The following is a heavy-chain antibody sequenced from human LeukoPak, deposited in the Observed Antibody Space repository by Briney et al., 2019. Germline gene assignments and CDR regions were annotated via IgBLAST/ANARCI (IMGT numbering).Heavy chain of an antibody. D-gene: IGHD3-10*01. J-gene: IGHJ4*02. CDR2: IKSKTDGGTT. CDR1: GFTFSNAW. V-gene: IGHV3-15*01. Sequence: GGSLRLSCAASGFTFSNAWMSWVRQAPGKGLEWVGRIKSKTDGGTTDYAAPVKGRFTISRDDSKNTLYLQMNSLKTEDTAVYYCTASITMVRGGTEIDYWGQGTLVTVSS. CDR3: TASITMVRGGTEIDY.